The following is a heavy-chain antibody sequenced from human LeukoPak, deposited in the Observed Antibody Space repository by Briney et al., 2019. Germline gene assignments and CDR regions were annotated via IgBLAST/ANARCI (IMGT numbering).Heavy chain of an antibody. J-gene: IGHJ4*02. Sequence: SETLSLTCTVSGDSLSSHYWNWIRQPPGKGLEWIGYIYGSGSTHYDPSLRSRVTISEDTSKNQFSLKLTSVTAADTAVYYCARNVGWYSHDSWGQGTLVTVSS. D-gene: IGHD6-19*01. CDR1: GDSLSSHY. V-gene: IGHV4-59*08. CDR3: ARNVGWYSHDS. CDR2: IYGSGST.